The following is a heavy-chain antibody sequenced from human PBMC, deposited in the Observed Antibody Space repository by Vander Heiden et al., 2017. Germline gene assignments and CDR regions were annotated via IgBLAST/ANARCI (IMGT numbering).Heavy chain of an antibody. D-gene: IGHD2-15*01. CDR1: GFTFGNYG. CDR2: IWYDGSNK. V-gene: IGHV3-33*01. J-gene: IGHJ6*02. CDR3: ARDSLPYYSYYYGMDV. Sequence: QVHLVYSGGGVVQPGWSLSLPCAASGFTFGNYGMHWVRQAPGKGLEWVAVIWYDGSNKYYADSVKGRFTISRDNSKNTLYLQMNSLRAEDTAVYYCARDSLPYYSYYYGMDVWGQGTTVTVSS.